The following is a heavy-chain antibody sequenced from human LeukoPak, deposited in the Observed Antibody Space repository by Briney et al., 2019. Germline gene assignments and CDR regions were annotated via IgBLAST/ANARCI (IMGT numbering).Heavy chain of an antibody. J-gene: IGHJ4*02. CDR2: IYHSGST. CDR1: AYYISSGYY. CDR3: ARGSYSSGWYRGVYYFDY. V-gene: IGHV4-38-2*01. D-gene: IGHD6-19*01. Sequence: SETLSLTCAVSAYYISSGYYWGWIRHPPGKGHEWISNIYHSGSTYYNPSLKSRVTISVDTSKNQFSLKVYSVTAADTAMYYCARGSYSSGWYRGVYYFDYWGQGILVTVSS.